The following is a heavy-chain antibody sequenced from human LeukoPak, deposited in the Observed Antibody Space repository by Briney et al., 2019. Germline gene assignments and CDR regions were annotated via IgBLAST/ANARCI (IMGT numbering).Heavy chain of an antibody. CDR2: IRYDGSSK. CDR3: AKGYGDLDY. V-gene: IGHV3-30*02. CDR1: GFTVSSNY. Sequence: GGSLRLSCAASGFTVSSNYMSWVRQAPGKGLEWVAFIRYDGSSKYYADSVKGRFTISRDNSKNTLYLQMNSLRAEDTAVYYCAKGYGDLDYWGQGTLVTVSS. D-gene: IGHD4-17*01. J-gene: IGHJ4*02.